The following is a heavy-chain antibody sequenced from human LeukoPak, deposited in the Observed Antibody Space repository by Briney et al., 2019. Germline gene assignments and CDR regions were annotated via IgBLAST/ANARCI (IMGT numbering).Heavy chain of an antibody. D-gene: IGHD3-10*01. CDR1: GFTFSTYD. CDR3: ARPQVVVLNPFDY. V-gene: IGHV3-23*01. Sequence: GGSLRLSCAASGFTFSTYDMSWVRQAPGKGLEWVSAITGSADRTHYADSVKGRFTITRDNSKNIVYLQMNSLRAKDTAVYFCARPQVVVLNPFDYWGQGTLVTVSS. CDR2: ITGSADRT. J-gene: IGHJ4*02.